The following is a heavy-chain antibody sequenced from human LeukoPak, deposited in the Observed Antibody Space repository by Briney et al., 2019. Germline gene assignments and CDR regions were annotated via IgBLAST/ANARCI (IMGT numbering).Heavy chain of an antibody. CDR3: ARDIVATTYGDYFDY. CDR1: GFTFSSYW. J-gene: IGHJ4*02. CDR2: IKQDGSEK. D-gene: IGHD5-12*01. V-gene: IGHV3-7*01. Sequence: PGGSLRLSCAASGFTFSSYWMSWVRQAPGKGLEWVANIKQDGSEKYYVDSVKGRFTISRDNAKNSLYLQMNSLRAEDTAVYYCARDIVATTYGDYFDYWGQGTLVTVSS.